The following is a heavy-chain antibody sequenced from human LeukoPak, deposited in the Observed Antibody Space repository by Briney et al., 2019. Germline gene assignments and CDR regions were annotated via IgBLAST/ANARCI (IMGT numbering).Heavy chain of an antibody. Sequence: ASVKVSCKASGYTFTGYYMHWVRQAPGQGLEWMGWINPNSGGTNYAQKFQGRVTMTRDTSISTAYMELSRLRSDDTAVYYCARGGIAVAGTRPNWFDPWGQGTLVTVSS. D-gene: IGHD6-19*01. V-gene: IGHV1-2*02. CDR2: INPNSGGT. J-gene: IGHJ5*02. CDR3: ARGGIAVAGTRPNWFDP. CDR1: GYTFTGYY.